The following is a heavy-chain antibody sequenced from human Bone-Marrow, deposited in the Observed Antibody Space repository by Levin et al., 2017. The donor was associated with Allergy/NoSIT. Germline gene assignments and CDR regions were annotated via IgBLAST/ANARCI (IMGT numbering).Heavy chain of an antibody. J-gene: IGHJ4*02. V-gene: IGHV4-34*01. CDR2: ISHSGST. CDR3: AREGSKYYHAGRYYNVYFDY. D-gene: IGHD3-10*01. CDR1: GGSFSDYY. Sequence: SETLSLTCAVYGGSFSDYYWSWIRQSPGTGLEWIGKISHSGSTKYNPSPMSRVTILVDTSKNQFFLKLSSVTAAATAAYYCAREGSKYYHAGRYYNVYFDYWGQGTLLTVSS.